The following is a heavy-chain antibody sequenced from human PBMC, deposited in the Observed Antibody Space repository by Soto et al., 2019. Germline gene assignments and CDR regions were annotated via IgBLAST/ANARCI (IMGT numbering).Heavy chain of an antibody. CDR2: ISPGNGNA. CDR1: GYSFSNYT. Sequence: QVQLVQSGAEVKKPGASVTVSCKTSGYSFSNYTIHWVRQAPGQSLEWMGWISPGNGNAKYSQRFQGRVTFTSDTSAMTVYMERSSLRSEDTAVYYCARFPFGVATLDYWGQGTLVIVSS. J-gene: IGHJ4*02. CDR3: ARFPFGVATLDY. V-gene: IGHV1-3*01. D-gene: IGHD3-3*01.